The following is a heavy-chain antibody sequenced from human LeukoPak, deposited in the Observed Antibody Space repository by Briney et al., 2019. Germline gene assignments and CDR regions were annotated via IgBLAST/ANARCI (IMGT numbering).Heavy chain of an antibody. V-gene: IGHV3-23*01. J-gene: IGHJ4*02. CDR2: ISDNGGET. CDR1: GFTFTDYA. CDR3: AKDETYYYDSSGSRLFDY. Sequence: GGSLRLSCAASGFTFTDYAMNWVRQAPEKGLEWISTISDNGGETYYADSVKGRFAISRDNSKNSLYLQMNSLRAEDTAVYYCAKDETYYYDSSGSRLFDYWGQGTLVTVSS. D-gene: IGHD3-22*01.